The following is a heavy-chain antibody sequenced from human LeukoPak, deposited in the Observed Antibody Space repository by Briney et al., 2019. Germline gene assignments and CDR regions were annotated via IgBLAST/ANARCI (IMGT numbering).Heavy chain of an antibody. J-gene: IGHJ2*01. CDR3: ARPSLADDDWYFDL. Sequence: GGFLKTFCRGSGYSFTSYWNGRGRQVPREGLGWMGIIYPGDSDTRYSPSFQGQVTISADNSISTAYLQWSSLKASDTAMYYCARPSLADDDWYFDLWGRGTLVTVSS. V-gene: IGHV5-51*01. D-gene: IGHD3-16*01. CDR2: IYPGDSDT. CDR1: GYSFTSYW.